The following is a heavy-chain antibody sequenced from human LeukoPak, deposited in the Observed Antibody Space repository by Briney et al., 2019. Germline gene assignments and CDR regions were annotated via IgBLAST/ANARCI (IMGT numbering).Heavy chain of an antibody. V-gene: IGHV4-39*01. D-gene: IGHD3-10*01. CDR1: DDSISSNNYY. CDR2: TYYSGTT. CDR3: ARQRHYYDAFDI. J-gene: IGHJ3*02. Sequence: PSETLSLTCRVSDDSISSNNYYWGWIRQPPGKGLEWIGSTYYSGTTHYNPSLKSRVTISVDTTKNQFSLKLSSVTAADTAVYYCARQRHYYDAFDIWGQGTMVTVSS.